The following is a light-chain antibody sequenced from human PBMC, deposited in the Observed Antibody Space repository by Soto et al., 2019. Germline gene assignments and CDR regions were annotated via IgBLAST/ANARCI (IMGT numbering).Light chain of an antibody. CDR2: RAS. CDR3: QQYETYSGT. CDR1: QIIKTW. Sequence: DIQMTQSPSSLSASVGDRVTITCRASQIIKTWLAWYQQKPGKAPKLLIYRASNLVNGVPSRFSGSGSGTEFTLTISSLQPHDFSIYYCQQYETYSGTFGPGTKVDL. J-gene: IGKJ3*01. V-gene: IGKV1-5*03.